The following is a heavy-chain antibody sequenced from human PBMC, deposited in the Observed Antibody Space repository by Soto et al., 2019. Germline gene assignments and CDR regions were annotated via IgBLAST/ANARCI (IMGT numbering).Heavy chain of an antibody. CDR3: ARRYKDGRRDCISTSCLFDP. Sequence: GVSLTLSCATCGFTFTSSAMHWARQSPGKGLEWVAVISYDGSNKYYADSVKGRFTISRDNSKNTLYLQMNSLRAEDTSVYYCARRYKDGRRDCISTSCLFDPWGQGT. CDR2: ISYDGSNK. D-gene: IGHD2-2*01. J-gene: IGHJ5*02. V-gene: IGHV3-30-3*01. CDR1: GFTFTSSA.